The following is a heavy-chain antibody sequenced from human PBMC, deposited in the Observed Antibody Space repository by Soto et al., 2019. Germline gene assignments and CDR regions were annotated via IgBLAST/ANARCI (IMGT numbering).Heavy chain of an antibody. V-gene: IGHV3-49*03. Sequence: PGGSLRLSCTASGFTFGDYAMSWFRQAPGKGLGWVGFIRSKAYGGTTEYAASGKARFTITRDDSKSIACLQMNSLKTEDTTVFYCTRVRDILTGPEVFDYWGKGTLVTVSP. CDR3: TRVRDILTGPEVFDY. CDR2: IRSKAYGGTT. D-gene: IGHD3-9*01. CDR1: GFTFGDYA. J-gene: IGHJ4*02.